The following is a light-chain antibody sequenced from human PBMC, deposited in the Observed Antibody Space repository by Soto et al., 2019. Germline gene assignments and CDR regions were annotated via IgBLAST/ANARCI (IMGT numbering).Light chain of an antibody. J-gene: IGLJ2*01. CDR3: SSYTTSSTLV. CDR1: NSDVGTYNY. V-gene: IGLV2-14*01. CDR2: EVS. Sequence: QSVLTQPASVSGSPGQSITISCTGTNSDVGTYNYVSWYQQHPGKAPKFVVYEVSDRPSGVSDRFSGSKSGNTASLTISGLQAEDEADYYCSSYTTSSTLVFGGGIKLTVL.